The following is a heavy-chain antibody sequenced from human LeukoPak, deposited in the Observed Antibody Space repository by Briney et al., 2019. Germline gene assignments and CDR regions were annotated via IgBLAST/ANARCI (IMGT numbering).Heavy chain of an antibody. CDR1: GGTFSSYA. J-gene: IGHJ4*02. Sequence: GASVKVSCKASGGTFSSYAISWVRQAPGQGLEWMGGIIPIFGTANYAQKFQGRVTITADESTSTAYMELSSLRSEDTAVYYCARAAYYDFWSGYYGYWGQGTLVTVSS. CDR3: ARAAYYDFWSGYYGY. V-gene: IGHV1-69*13. CDR2: IIPIFGTA. D-gene: IGHD3-3*01.